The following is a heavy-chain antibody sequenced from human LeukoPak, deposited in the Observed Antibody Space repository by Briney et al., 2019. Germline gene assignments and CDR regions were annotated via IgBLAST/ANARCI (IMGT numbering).Heavy chain of an antibody. Sequence: PGGSLRLSCAASGFTLSSYAMTWVRQAPGRGLEWVSSVDGGGGGTYYADSVKGRFTISRDNSKDTLYLQMNGLRAEDTAVYYCARDNKAPGYYYGMDVWGQGTTVTVSS. V-gene: IGHV3-23*01. CDR3: ARDNKAPGYYYGMDV. CDR2: VDGGGGGT. J-gene: IGHJ6*02. D-gene: IGHD5-24*01. CDR1: GFTLSSYA.